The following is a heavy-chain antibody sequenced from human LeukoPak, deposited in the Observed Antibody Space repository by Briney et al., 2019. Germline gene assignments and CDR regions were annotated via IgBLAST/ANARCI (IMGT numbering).Heavy chain of an antibody. V-gene: IGHV4-4*09. Sequence: PSETLSLTCTVSGGSISSYYWSWIRQPPGKGLEWIGYIYTSGSTNYNPSLKSRVTISVDTSRNQFSLKLSSVTAVDTAVYYCARAGDSSGYYVSYFDYWGQGTLVTVSS. CDR3: ARAGDSSGYYVSYFDY. J-gene: IGHJ4*02. CDR1: GGSISSYY. CDR2: IYTSGST. D-gene: IGHD3-22*01.